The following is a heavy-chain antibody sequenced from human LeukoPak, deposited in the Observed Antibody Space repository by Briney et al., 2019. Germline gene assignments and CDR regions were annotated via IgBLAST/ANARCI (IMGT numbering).Heavy chain of an antibody. CDR3: VRVGDFWTVPY. CDR1: GYAISSGFY. Sequence: SETLSLTCTVSGYAISSGFYWGWIRQSPGQGLEWIGDVYYTGSTNYKPSLKSRVTMTSDTSKNQFSLRLTSMTAADTAVYYCVRVGDFWTVPYWGQGTLVTVSS. J-gene: IGHJ4*02. V-gene: IGHV4-38-2*02. CDR2: VYYTGST. D-gene: IGHD3/OR15-3a*01.